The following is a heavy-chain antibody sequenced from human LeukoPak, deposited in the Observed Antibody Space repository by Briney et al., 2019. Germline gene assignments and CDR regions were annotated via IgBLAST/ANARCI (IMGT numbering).Heavy chain of an antibody. J-gene: IGHJ6*02. CDR1: GFTFTSSA. D-gene: IGHD3-16*01. CDR3: AADRFGGYYGMDV. V-gene: IGHV1-58*02. CDR2: IVVGSGNT. Sequence: GTSVKVSCKASGFTFTSSAMQWVRQARGQRLEWIGWIVVGSGNTNYAQKFRERVTITRDMSTSTAYMELSSLRSEDTAVYYCAADRFGGYYGMDVWGQGTTVTVSS.